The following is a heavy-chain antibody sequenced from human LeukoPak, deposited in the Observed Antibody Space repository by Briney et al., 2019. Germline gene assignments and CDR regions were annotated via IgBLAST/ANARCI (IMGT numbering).Heavy chain of an antibody. CDR3: ARDIRIVGATLYFDY. Sequence: PSETLSLTCTVSGGSISNYYWSWIRQPPGKGLEWIGYMHSSGSTNYNLSLKSRVTMSIDTSKNQLSLKTRSVTAADTAVYYCARDIRIVGATLYFDYWGLGTLVTVSS. D-gene: IGHD1-26*01. CDR2: MHSSGST. V-gene: IGHV4-59*01. J-gene: IGHJ4*02. CDR1: GGSISNYY.